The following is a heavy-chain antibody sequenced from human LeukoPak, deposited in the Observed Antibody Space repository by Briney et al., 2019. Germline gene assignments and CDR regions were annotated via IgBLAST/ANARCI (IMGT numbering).Heavy chain of an antibody. CDR2: INPNSGGT. V-gene: IGHV1-2*02. CDR3: ARLVVVVPADTDAFNI. Sequence: ASVKVSCKASGYTFTGYYLHRVRQAPGQGLEWMGWINPNSGGTNFAQKFQARVTMTRDTSINTAYMELSRLRSDDTAVYYCARLVVVVPADTDAFNIWGQGTMVTVSS. D-gene: IGHD2-2*01. J-gene: IGHJ3*02. CDR1: GYTFTGYY.